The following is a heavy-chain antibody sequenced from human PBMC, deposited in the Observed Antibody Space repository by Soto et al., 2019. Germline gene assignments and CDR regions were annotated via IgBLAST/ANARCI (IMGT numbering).Heavy chain of an antibody. D-gene: IGHD3-3*01. J-gene: IGHJ6*03. CDR1: GFTFSSYG. Sequence: GGSLRLSCAASGFTFSSYGMHWVRQAPGKGLEWVAVISYDGSNKYYADSVKGRFTISRDNSKNTLYLQMNSLRAEDTAVYYCARGGYYDFWSGLSNHYYYYYMDVWGKGPRSPSP. V-gene: IGHV3-30*03. CDR3: ARGGYYDFWSGLSNHYYYYYMDV. CDR2: ISYDGSNK.